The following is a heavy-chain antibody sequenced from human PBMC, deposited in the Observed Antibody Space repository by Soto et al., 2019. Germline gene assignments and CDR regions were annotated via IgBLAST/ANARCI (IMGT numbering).Heavy chain of an antibody. CDR2: IKRDGSEG. D-gene: IGHD6-13*01. Sequence: QLVESGGGLVQPGGSLRLSCAASGFTFSNYWMTWVRQAPGKGLEWVANIKRDGSEGSYVDSVRGRFTVSRDNAKNTLFLQKNSLRAEDTALYYCARDVSPGSSGWYFDAFDIWGQGTMVTVSS. J-gene: IGHJ3*02. CDR1: GFTFSNYW. V-gene: IGHV3-7*05. CDR3: ARDVSPGSSGWYFDAFDI.